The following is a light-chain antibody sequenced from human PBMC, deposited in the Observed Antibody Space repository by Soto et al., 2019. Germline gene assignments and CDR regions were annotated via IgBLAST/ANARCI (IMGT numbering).Light chain of an antibody. J-gene: IGLJ1*01. CDR1: SSDVGYYNY. Sequence: QSVLTQPASVSGSPGQSITISCTGTSSDVGYYNYVSWYQQHPGKAPKLMIYDVRNRPSGVSNRFSGSKSGNTASLTISGLQAEDEADYYCSSYISSSTYVFATGTKVTVL. CDR3: SSYISSSTYV. V-gene: IGLV2-14*03. CDR2: DVR.